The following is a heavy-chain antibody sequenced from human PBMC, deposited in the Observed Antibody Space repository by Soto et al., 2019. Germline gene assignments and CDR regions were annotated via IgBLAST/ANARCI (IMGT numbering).Heavy chain of an antibody. D-gene: IGHD3-16*02. CDR3: VTYDYIWGSHRYRWAY. J-gene: IGHJ4*02. Sequence: SVKVSCKASGFTFTSSAVQWVRQARGQRLEWIGWIVVGSGNTNYAQKFQERVTITRDMSTSTAYMELNSLKTEDTAVYFCVTYDYIWGSHRYRWAYWGLGTLVTVSS. V-gene: IGHV1-58*01. CDR2: IVVGSGNT. CDR1: GFTFTSSA.